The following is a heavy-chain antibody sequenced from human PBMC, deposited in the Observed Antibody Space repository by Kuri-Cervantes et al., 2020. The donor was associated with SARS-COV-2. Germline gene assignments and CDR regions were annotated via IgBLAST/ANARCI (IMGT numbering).Heavy chain of an antibody. V-gene: IGHV3-30-3*01. D-gene: IGHD2-2*01. CDR2: ISYDGSNK. CDR1: GFTFSSYA. CDR3: ARESLKVVPAAMPVFHVGFDP. J-gene: IGHJ5*02. Sequence: GGSLRLSCAASGFTFSSYAMHWVRQAPGKGLEWVAVISYDGSNKYYADSVKGRFTISRDNSKNTLYLQMNSLRAEDTAVYYCARESLKVVPAAMPVFHVGFDPWGQGTLVTVSS.